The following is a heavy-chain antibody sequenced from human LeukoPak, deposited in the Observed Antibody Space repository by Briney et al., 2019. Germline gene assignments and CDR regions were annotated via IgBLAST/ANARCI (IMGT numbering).Heavy chain of an antibody. CDR2: IYYSGST. Sequence: SQTLSLTCTVSGGSISSGSYYWGWIRQPPGKGLEWIGSIYYSGSTYYNPSLKSRVTISVDTSKNQFSLKLSSVTAADTAVYYCASAGELDTAMVFDYWGQGTLVTVSS. J-gene: IGHJ4*02. CDR3: ASAGELDTAMVFDY. D-gene: IGHD5-18*01. CDR1: GGSISSGSYY. V-gene: IGHV4-39*07.